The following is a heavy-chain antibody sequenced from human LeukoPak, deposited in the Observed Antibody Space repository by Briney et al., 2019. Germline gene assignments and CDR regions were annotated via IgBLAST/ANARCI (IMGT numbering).Heavy chain of an antibody. CDR1: GYSISSDYY. J-gene: IGHJ4*02. Sequence: PSETLSLTCTVSGYSISSDYYWGWIRQPPGKGLEWIGNIFYSGSTYYSPSLRSRVTISLDTSRNQFSLKLSSVTAADTAVYYCARGWERWLQPTPNFDYWGQGTLVTVSS. CDR2: IFYSGST. D-gene: IGHD5-24*01. V-gene: IGHV4-38-2*02. CDR3: ARGWERWLQPTPNFDY.